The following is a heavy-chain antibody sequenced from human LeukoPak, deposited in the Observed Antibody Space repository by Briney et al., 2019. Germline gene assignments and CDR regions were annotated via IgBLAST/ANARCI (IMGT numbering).Heavy chain of an antibody. Sequence: SVKVSCKASGGTFSSYAISWVRQAPGQGLEWMGGIIPIFGTANYAQKFQGRVTITTDESTSTAYMELSSLRSEDTAVYYCAREGSMTGAFDYWGQGTLVTVSS. D-gene: IGHD3-9*01. CDR2: IIPIFGTA. V-gene: IGHV1-69*05. J-gene: IGHJ4*02. CDR3: AREGSMTGAFDY. CDR1: GGTFSSYA.